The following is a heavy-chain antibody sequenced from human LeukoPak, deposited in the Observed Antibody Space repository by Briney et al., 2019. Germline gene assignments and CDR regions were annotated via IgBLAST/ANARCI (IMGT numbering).Heavy chain of an antibody. CDR1: GGSISSSNW. D-gene: IGHD1-14*01. CDR2: IYHVGGT. Sequence: SGTLSLTCAVSGGSISSSNWWSWVRQPPGKGLEWIGEIYHVGGTNYNPSLRRRVTISVDTSKNQFSLKLSSVTAADTAVYYCARVYRDPYYYYMDVWGKGTTVTVSS. CDR3: ARVYRDPYYYYMDV. J-gene: IGHJ6*03. V-gene: IGHV4-4*02.